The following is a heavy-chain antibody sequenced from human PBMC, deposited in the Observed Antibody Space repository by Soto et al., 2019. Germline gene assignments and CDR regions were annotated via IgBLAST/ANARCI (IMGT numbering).Heavy chain of an antibody. V-gene: IGHV3-33*01. CDR2: IWYDGSNK. Sequence: QVQLVESGGGVVQPGRSLRLSCAASGFTFSSYGMHWVRQAPGKGLEWVAVIWYDGSNKYYADSVKGRFTISRDNSKNTLYLQMNNLRAEDTAVYYCARDGGKLLWFGELDVFDYWGQGTLVTVSS. D-gene: IGHD3-10*01. CDR3: ARDGGKLLWFGELDVFDY. CDR1: GFTFSSYG. J-gene: IGHJ4*02.